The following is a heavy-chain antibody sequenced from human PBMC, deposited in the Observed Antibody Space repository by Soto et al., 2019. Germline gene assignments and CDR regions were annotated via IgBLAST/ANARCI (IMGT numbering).Heavy chain of an antibody. J-gene: IGHJ4*02. Sequence: QVQLVESGGGVVQPGRSLRLSCAASGFTFSSYGMHWVRQAPGKGLEWVAVISYDGSNKYYADSVKGRFTISRDNSKNTLYLQMNSLRAEDTAVYYCANTPSGPFDYWGQGTLVTVSS. CDR3: ANTPSGPFDY. CDR2: ISYDGSNK. CDR1: GFTFSSYG. V-gene: IGHV3-30*18. D-gene: IGHD3-10*01.